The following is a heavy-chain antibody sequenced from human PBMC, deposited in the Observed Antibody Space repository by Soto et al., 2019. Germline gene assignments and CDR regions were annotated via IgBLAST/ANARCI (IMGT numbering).Heavy chain of an antibody. Sequence: GGSLRLSCAASGFPFSTYAMTWVRQAPGKGLEWVSGISGNSGSIGYADSVKGRFTISRDNAKNSLYLQMNSLRAEDTALYYCAKDSIAAAGRTRFDPWGQGTLVTVSS. J-gene: IGHJ5*02. D-gene: IGHD6-13*01. CDR2: ISGNSGSI. CDR3: AKDSIAAAGRTRFDP. CDR1: GFPFSTYA. V-gene: IGHV3-9*01.